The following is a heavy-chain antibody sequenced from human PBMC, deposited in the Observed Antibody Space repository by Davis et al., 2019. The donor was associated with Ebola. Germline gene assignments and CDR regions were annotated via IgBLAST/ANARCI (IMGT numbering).Heavy chain of an antibody. D-gene: IGHD6-19*01. Sequence: GESLKISCAASGFTFSSYWMHWVRQPPGKGLVWVSRINTDGSTTSHADSVKGRFTVSRDNAKNTLYLQMNSLRAEDTAVYYCARGWLQSGMDVWGKGTTVTVSS. CDR3: ARGWLQSGMDV. CDR2: INTDGSTT. J-gene: IGHJ6*04. CDR1: GFTFSSYW. V-gene: IGHV3-74*01.